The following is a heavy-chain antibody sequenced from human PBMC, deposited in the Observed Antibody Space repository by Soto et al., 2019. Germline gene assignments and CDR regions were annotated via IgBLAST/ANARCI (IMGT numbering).Heavy chain of an antibody. J-gene: IGHJ4*02. CDR3: AKTLFPIVVVVAATTDY. CDR1: GFTFSSYG. Sequence: GALRLSCAASGFTFSSYGMHWVRQAPGKGLEWVAVISYDGSNKYYADSVKGRFTISRDNSKNTLYLQMNSLRAEDTAVYYCAKTLFPIVVVVAATTDYWGQGTLVTVSS. V-gene: IGHV3-30*18. CDR2: ISYDGSNK. D-gene: IGHD2-15*01.